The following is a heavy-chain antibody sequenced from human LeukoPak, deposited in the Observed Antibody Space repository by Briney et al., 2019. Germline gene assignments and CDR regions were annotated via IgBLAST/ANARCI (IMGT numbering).Heavy chain of an antibody. Sequence: EGSLRLSCAASGFTFSSYAMAWVRQAPGKGLEWLSYISSSSKINYADSVKGRFTISRDNAKNSLYLQMNSLRDEDTAVYYCARSANPGVHDFDPWGQGTLVTVSS. CDR2: ISSSSKI. J-gene: IGHJ5*02. V-gene: IGHV3-48*02. CDR1: GFTFSSYA. CDR3: ARSANPGVHDFDP. D-gene: IGHD6-6*01.